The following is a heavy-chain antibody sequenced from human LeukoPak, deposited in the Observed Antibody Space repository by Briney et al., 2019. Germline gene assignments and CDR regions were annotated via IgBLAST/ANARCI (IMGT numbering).Heavy chain of an antibody. D-gene: IGHD1-26*01. CDR1: GFTVSSNY. J-gene: IGHJ4*02. Sequence: PGGSLRLSCAASGFTVSSNYMSWVRQAPGKGLEWVSVIYSGGNTHYADAVKGRFTISRDNAKNSLSLQMNSLRADDTAVYYCVRDRGRASTDYWGQGTLVTVSS. CDR2: IYSGGNT. CDR3: VRDRGRASTDY. V-gene: IGHV3-53*01.